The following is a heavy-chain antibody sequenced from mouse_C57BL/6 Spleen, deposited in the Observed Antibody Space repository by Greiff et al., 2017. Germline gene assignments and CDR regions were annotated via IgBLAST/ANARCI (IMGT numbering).Heavy chain of an antibody. V-gene: IGHV1-55*01. CDR3: ARGGAYDNYAMDY. CDR2: IYPGSGST. D-gene: IGHD2-3*01. CDR1: GYTFTSYW. Sequence: QVQLQQPGAELVKPGASVKMSCKASGYTFTSYWITWVKQRPGQGLEWIGDIYPGSGSTNYNEQFKSKATLTVDTSSSTASMPLRSLTSENSAVYYCARGGAYDNYAMDYWGQGTSVTVSS. J-gene: IGHJ4*01.